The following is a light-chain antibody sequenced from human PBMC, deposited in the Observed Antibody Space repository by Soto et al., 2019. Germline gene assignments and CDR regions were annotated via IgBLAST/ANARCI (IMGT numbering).Light chain of an antibody. CDR2: GGV. CDR1: ANIGST. CDR3: QQYFNWPLT. J-gene: IGKJ1*01. Sequence: EIVMTQSPASVSVSPGETVTLSCRASANIGSTLGWYQQKPGQAPRLVIYGGVARATDVPGRFSGSGSGTDYTLTISSLQSEDFAVYYCQQYFNWPLTFGQGTKVDIK. V-gene: IGKV3-15*01.